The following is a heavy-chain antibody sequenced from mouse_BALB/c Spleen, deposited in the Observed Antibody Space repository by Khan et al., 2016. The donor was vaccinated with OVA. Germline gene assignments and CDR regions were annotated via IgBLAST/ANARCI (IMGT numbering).Heavy chain of an antibody. V-gene: IGHV5-6*01. J-gene: IGHJ4*01. Sequence: EVELVESGGDLVKPGGSLKLSCAASGFTFSSYGMSWVRQTPDKRLEWVATISSGGHYTYFPDSVRGRFTISRDNAKNTLSLQMSSLKSEDTAMYYCARSITTTMGDYYAMDYWGQGTSVTVSS. CDR1: GFTFSSYG. CDR2: ISSGGHYT. D-gene: IGHD1-2*01. CDR3: ARSITTTMGDYYAMDY.